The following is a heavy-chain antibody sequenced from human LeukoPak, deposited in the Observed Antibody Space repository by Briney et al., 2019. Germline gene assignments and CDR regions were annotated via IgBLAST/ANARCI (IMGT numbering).Heavy chain of an antibody. CDR3: ARLDIQRLADGMDV. J-gene: IGHJ6*02. V-gene: IGHV1-46*01. CDR2: INPSGGST. Sequence: GSVKVSCKASGYTFTKYYMQWVRQAPGQGLEWMGVINPSGGSTDYAHRFQGRVTVTRDTSTSTVYMELSSLTSEDSAVYYCARLDIQRLADGMDVWGQGTTFTVSS. CDR1: GYTFTKYY. D-gene: IGHD3-16*01.